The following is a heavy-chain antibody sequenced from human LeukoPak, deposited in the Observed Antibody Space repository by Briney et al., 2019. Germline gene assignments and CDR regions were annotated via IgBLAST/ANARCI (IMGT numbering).Heavy chain of an antibody. CDR3: ARVGYSSGWRAPDFDY. CDR2: IKQDGSEK. D-gene: IGHD6-19*01. J-gene: IGHJ4*02. V-gene: IGHV3-7*04. CDR1: GFTFTNNF. Sequence: GGSLRLSCAASGFTFTNNFMSWVRQVPGKGLEWVANIKQDGSEKYYVDSVKGRFTISRDNAKKSLYLQMNSLGAEDTAFYYCARVGYSSGWRAPDFDYWGQGTLVTVSS.